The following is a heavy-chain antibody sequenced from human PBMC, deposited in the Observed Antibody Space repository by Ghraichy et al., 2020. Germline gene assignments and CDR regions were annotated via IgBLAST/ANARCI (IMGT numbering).Heavy chain of an antibody. CDR3: ARYSRNSYAGAFDS. CDR1: GGSFSDYF. D-gene: IGHD6-13*01. V-gene: IGHV4-34*01. CDR2: INHSGST. J-gene: IGHJ3*01. Sequence: SETLSLTCAVFGGSFSDYFWSWIRQPPGKGLEWIGEINHSGSTKYNPSLKSRVTISVDTSKNQFSLKLNSVIAADTAVYYCARYSRNSYAGAFDSWGRGTRVTVSS.